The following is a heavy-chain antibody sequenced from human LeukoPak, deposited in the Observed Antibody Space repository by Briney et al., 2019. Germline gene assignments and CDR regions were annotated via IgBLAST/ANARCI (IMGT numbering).Heavy chain of an antibody. J-gene: IGHJ4*02. CDR2: INSDGTST. V-gene: IGHV3-74*01. CDR1: GFTVSNFW. Sequence: GGSLRLSCAASGFTVSNFWMHWVRQAPGQGLVWVSRINSDGTSTNYADSVKGRLTISRDNTKNTLYLQMNSLRAEDTAVYYCAKQRHPTYYFDYWGQGTLVTVSS. D-gene: IGHD6-25*01. CDR3: AKQRHPTYYFDY.